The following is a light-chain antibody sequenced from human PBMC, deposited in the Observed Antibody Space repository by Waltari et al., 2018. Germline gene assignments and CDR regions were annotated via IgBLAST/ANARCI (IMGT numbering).Light chain of an antibody. CDR1: QGIGSW. J-gene: IGKJ4*01. Sequence: DIQMTQSPSSVSASVVDRVTITCRASQGIGSWLACYQQKPGKASKLLIYAASSLQSGVPSRFSGSGSGTDFTLTISSLQPEDFATYYCQQANSFPPTFGGGTKVEIK. V-gene: IGKV1-12*01. CDR3: QQANSFPPT. CDR2: AAS.